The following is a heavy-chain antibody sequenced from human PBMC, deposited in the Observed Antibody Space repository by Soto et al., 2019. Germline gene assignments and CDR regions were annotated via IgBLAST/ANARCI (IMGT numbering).Heavy chain of an antibody. V-gene: IGHV3-23*01. D-gene: IGHD1-1*01. Sequence: EVQLLESGGGLVQPGGSLRLSCAASGFTFSNYAMNWVRQAPGKGLEWVSVIGDSGVFTYYADSVKGRFTISRDNSKNTLYLQLNSLRAEDTAVYYCAKVPSGHWKTFDYWGQGTLVTVSS. CDR1: GFTFSNYA. CDR2: IGDSGVFT. CDR3: AKVPSGHWKTFDY. J-gene: IGHJ4*02.